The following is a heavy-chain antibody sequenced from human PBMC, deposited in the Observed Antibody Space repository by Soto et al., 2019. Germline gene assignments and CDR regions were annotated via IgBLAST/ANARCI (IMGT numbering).Heavy chain of an antibody. V-gene: IGHV3-30-3*01. CDR3: ARDGVGNMPLDY. CDR1: GFTLSTYA. CDR2: ISYDFTNK. J-gene: IGHJ4*02. Sequence: ESGGGVVQPGRSLRLSCAASGFTLSTYAMHWVRQAPGKGLEWVAVISYDFTNKYYTDSVKGRFTISKDNSKNTLYLQMDSLRADDTATYSCARDGVGNMPLDYWGQGTLGTVSS. D-gene: IGHD1-26*01.